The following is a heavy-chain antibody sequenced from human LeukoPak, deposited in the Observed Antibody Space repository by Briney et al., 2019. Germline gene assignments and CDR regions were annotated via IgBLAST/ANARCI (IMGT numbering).Heavy chain of an antibody. CDR3: ARDRRKSVSYGVTRYYYYMDV. J-gene: IGHJ6*03. D-gene: IGHD5-18*01. CDR1: GYNFTIYY. CDR2: INPSGGST. V-gene: IGHV1-46*01. Sequence: ASVKVSCKASGYNFTIYYMYWVRQAPGQGLEWMGIINPSGGSTSYAQKFQDRVTMTRDMSTSTVYMELSSLRSEDTAVYYCARDRRKSVSYGVTRYYYYMDVWGKGTTVTVSS.